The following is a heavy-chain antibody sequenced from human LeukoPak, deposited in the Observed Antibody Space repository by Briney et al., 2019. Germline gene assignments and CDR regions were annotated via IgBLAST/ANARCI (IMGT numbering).Heavy chain of an antibody. CDR1: GXTISSNY. CDR2: IYTGGST. Sequence: GGSLRLSCAASGXTISSNYMSWVRQAPGKGLEWISVIYTGGSTSYADSVKGRFTISRDSSTNTLFLQMNSLRAEDTAVYYCARASTLRTGDAHWGQGTLVTVSS. V-gene: IGHV3-66*01. J-gene: IGHJ4*02. D-gene: IGHD7-27*01. CDR3: ARASTLRTGDAH.